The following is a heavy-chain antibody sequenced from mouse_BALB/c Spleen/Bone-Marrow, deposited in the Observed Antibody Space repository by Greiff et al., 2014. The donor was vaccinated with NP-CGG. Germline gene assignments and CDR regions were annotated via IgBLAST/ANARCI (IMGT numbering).Heavy chain of an antibody. J-gene: IGHJ4*01. CDR2: ISTYYGDA. CDR3: ARGNYDYDGEYYYAMDY. V-gene: IGHV1S137*01. D-gene: IGHD2-4*01. Sequence: QVQLKQSGAELVRPGVSVKISCKGSGYTFTDYAMHWVKQSHAKSLEWIGVISTYYGDASYNQKFKGKATMTVDKSSSTAYMELARLTSEDSAIYYCARGNYDYDGEYYYAMDYWGQGTSVTVSS. CDR1: GYTFTDYA.